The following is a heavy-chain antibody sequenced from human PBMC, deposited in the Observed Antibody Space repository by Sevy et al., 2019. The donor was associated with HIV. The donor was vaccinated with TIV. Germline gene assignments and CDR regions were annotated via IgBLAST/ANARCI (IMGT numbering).Heavy chain of an antibody. CDR1: GGSISSYY. J-gene: IGHJ4*02. D-gene: IGHD6-13*01. CDR2: IYYSGST. Sequence: SETLSLTCTVSGGSISSYYWSWIRQPPGKGLEWIGYIYYSGSTNYNPSLKSRVTISVDTSKNQFSLKLSSVTAADTAVYYCARSSYSTARFDSWGQGTLVTVSS. V-gene: IGHV4-59*01. CDR3: ARSSYSTARFDS.